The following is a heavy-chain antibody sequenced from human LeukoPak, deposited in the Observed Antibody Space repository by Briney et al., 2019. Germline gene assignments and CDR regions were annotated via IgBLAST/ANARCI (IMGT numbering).Heavy chain of an antibody. V-gene: IGHV4-4*07. J-gene: IGHJ4*02. CDR3: ATCSGGSCY. CDR2: IYTSGNT. Sequence: SETLSLTCSVSGDSINNYYWSWIRQPAGKGLEWIGRIYTSGNTNYSPPFKSRVTMSVDMSKNQFSLKLSSVTAADTAVYYCATCSGGSCYWGQGTLVTVSS. CDR1: GDSINNYY. D-gene: IGHD2-15*01.